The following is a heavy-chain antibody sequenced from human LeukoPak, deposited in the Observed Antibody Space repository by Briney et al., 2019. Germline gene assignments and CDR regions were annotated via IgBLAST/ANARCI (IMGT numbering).Heavy chain of an antibody. V-gene: IGHV4-34*01. J-gene: IGHJ6*02. CDR3: AREPASSSVSGYYYYYGMDV. CDR2: INHSGST. Sequence: KPSETLSLTCAVYGGSFSGYYWSWIRQPPGKGLEWIGEINHSGSTNYNPSLKSRVTISVDTSKNQFSLKLSSVTAADTAVYYCAREPASSSVSGYYYYYGMDVWGQGTTVTVSS. D-gene: IGHD6-6*01. CDR1: GGSFSGYY.